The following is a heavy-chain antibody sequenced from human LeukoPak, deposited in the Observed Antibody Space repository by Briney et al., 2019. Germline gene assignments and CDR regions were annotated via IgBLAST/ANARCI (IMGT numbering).Heavy chain of an antibody. D-gene: IGHD3-3*01. CDR3: ARSGFFYDSGIYHDSWSGYPFFDY. CDR1: GGSISSYY. CDR2: IYYSGST. J-gene: IGHJ4*02. Sequence: SETLSLTCTVSGGSISSYYWSWIRQPPGKGLEWIGYIYYSGSTNYNPSLKSRVTISVDTSKNQFSLKLSYVTAADTAVYYCARSGFFYDSGIYHDSWSGYPFFDYWGQGTLVTVSS. V-gene: IGHV4-59*01.